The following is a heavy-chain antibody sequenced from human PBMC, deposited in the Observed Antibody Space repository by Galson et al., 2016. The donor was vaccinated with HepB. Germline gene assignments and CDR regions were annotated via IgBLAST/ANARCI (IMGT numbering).Heavy chain of an antibody. J-gene: IGHJ4*02. V-gene: IGHV1-24*01. CDR1: GYSLSELP. CDR3: ATLPRDFGVIEPPDY. D-gene: IGHD3-3*01. CDR2: FDPEDGKT. Sequence: CKVSGYSLSELPMHWVRQAPGGGLEWMGCFDPEDGKTIYAETFEGRLTMTQDSSTDTAYMQLTSLNTNDTAVYFCATLPRDFGVIEPPDYWGQGTLITVSS.